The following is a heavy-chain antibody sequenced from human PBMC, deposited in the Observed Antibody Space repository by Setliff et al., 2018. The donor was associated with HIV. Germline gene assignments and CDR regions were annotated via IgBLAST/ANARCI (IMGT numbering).Heavy chain of an antibody. Sequence: SETLSLTCSVSGGSISSYYWTWIRQPPNKGLEWIGYIYYSGNTKYNPALQSRVTMSVDTSKNQFSLELSSVTTADTAVYYCAREKFGSGSSVPEVRLFDPWGQGTLVTVSS. D-gene: IGHD6-25*01. J-gene: IGHJ5*02. CDR2: IYYSGNT. CDR3: AREKFGSGSSVPEVRLFDP. V-gene: IGHV4-59*01. CDR1: GGSISSYY.